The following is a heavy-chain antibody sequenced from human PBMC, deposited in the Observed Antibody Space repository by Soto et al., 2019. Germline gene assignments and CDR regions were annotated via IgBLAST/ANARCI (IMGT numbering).Heavy chain of an antibody. V-gene: IGHV4-30-2*03. J-gene: IGHJ6*02. CDR2: ISYTGSN. CDR1: GGSISMGGYS. CDR3: PRQNSITMVRGVHQQGAMDV. D-gene: IGHD3-10*01. Sequence: SETLSLTCAVSGGSISMGGYSWSLIRQPPXKXXDSIGSISYTGSNNYNKSLKSRVTISAANSKTQFSLKLSSVTAPQTAVYYCPRQNSITMVRGVHQQGAMDVWGQGTTVTVSS.